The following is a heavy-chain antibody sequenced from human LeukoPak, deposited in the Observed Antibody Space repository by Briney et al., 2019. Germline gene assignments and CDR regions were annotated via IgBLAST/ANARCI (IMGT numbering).Heavy chain of an antibody. D-gene: IGHD1-26*01. J-gene: IGHJ4*02. CDR2: IYSGGST. CDR3: ARERSKVGAMGGFDY. CDR1: GFTVSSNY. Sequence: GGSLRLSCAASGFTVSSNYMSWVRQAPGKGLEWVSVIYSGGSTYYADSVKGRFTISRDNSKNTLYLQMNSLRAEDTAVYYCARERSKVGAMGGFDYWGQGTLVTVSS. V-gene: IGHV3-66*01.